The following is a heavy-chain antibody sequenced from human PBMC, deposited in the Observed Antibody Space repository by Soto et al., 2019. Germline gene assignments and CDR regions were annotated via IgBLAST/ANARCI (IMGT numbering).Heavy chain of an antibody. CDR2: INPNSGGT. J-gene: IGHJ3*02. V-gene: IGHV1-2*04. CDR3: AREPAPDAFGT. Sequence: ASVKVACKASGYTFTGYYMRWARQAPGQGLEWMGWINPNSGGTNYAQKFQGWVTMTRDTSISTAYMELSRLRSDDTAVYYCAREPAPDAFGTWGQEKMLTVSS. CDR1: GYTFTGYY.